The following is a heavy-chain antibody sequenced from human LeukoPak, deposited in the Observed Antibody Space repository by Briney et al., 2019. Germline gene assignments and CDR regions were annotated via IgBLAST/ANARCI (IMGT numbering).Heavy chain of an antibody. CDR3: ARTLIFDNRHRGAFDI. CDR2: IYHSRST. J-gene: IGHJ3*02. V-gene: IGHV4-28*01. Sequence: EPSDTLSLTCDVSGYSISRSNWWGWIRQPPGKGLEWIGYIYHSRSTYYNPSLRSRVTMSQDTSKNQFSLKLSSVTAVGTAVYYCARTLIFDNRHRGAFDIWGQGTMVTVSS. CDR1: GYSISRSNW. D-gene: IGHD3-22*01.